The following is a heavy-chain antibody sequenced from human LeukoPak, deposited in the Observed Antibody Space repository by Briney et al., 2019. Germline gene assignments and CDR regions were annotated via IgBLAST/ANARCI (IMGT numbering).Heavy chain of an antibody. CDR2: INPNSVGT. CDR3: VVAATLVY. Sequence: GASVKVSCKASVYTFTGYYMHWVRQAPGHGLEWIGWINPNSVGTNYAQKFQGRVTMTRDTSISTAYMELSRLRSDDTAVYYCVVAATLVYWGQGTLVTVSS. D-gene: IGHD2-15*01. CDR1: VYTFTGYY. J-gene: IGHJ4*02. V-gene: IGHV1-2*02.